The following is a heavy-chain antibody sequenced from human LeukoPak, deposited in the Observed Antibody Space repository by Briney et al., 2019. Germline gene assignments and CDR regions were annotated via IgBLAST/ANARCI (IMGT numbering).Heavy chain of an antibody. Sequence: GGSLRLTCAATGFTLKNYSMQWVRQPPGKGLEWVSIINWNGGGTDYADSVKGRFTTSRANAKNSLYLQLSSLRTEDTALYYCAKHMRATNTYSFFGLDVWGQGTTVTVSS. J-gene: IGHJ6*02. D-gene: IGHD1-26*01. V-gene: IGHV3-43*01. CDR1: GFTLKNYS. CDR3: AKHMRATNTYSFFGLDV. CDR2: INWNGGGT.